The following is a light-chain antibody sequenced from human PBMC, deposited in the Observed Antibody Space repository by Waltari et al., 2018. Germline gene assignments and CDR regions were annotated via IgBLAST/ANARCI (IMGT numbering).Light chain of an antibody. CDR2: EVS. Sequence: EIIMSQTPLSLAVTPGQPATISCKSSQSLLPRNGKTFLFWYPQKSGQSPQLLISEVSRRFSGVPDRFSGSGSGTDFALRISRVEADDVGVYYCMQGTQLPWTFGRGTKVGIK. J-gene: IGKJ1*01. V-gene: IGKV2-29*02. CDR3: MQGTQLPWT. CDR1: QSLLPRNGKTF.